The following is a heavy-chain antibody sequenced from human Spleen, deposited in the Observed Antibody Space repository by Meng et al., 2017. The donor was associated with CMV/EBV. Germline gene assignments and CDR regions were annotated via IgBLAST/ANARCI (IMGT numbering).Heavy chain of an antibody. V-gene: IGHV3-23*01. D-gene: IGHD2-15*01. CDR3: ARAMGGRPFDS. J-gene: IGHJ4*02. CDR1: GFTFSRYA. Sequence: GESLKISCAASGFTFSRYAMSWVRQGPGKGLEWVSSISGSGDSTYYADSVKGRFTISRDNSNNMVYLQMMSLRVDDTAVYYCARAMGGRPFDSWGQGTLVTVSS. CDR2: ISGSGDST.